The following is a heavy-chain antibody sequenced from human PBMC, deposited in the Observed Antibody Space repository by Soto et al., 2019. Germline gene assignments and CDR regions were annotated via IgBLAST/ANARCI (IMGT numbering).Heavy chain of an antibody. CDR3: ARVGGPVADTAMVQCLDY. CDR1: GFTFSSYE. Sequence: EVQLVESGGGLVQPGGSLRLSCAASGFTFSSYEMNWVRQAPGKGLEWVSYISSGGSTIYYADSVKGRFTISRDNAKNSLYLQMNSLRAEDTAVYYCARVGGPVADTAMVQCLDYWGQGTLVTVSS. J-gene: IGHJ4*02. V-gene: IGHV3-48*03. D-gene: IGHD5-18*01. CDR2: ISSGGSTI.